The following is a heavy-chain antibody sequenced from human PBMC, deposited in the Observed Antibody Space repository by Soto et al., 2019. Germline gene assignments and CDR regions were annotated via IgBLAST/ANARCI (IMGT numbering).Heavy chain of an antibody. CDR1: GGSISSESYF. D-gene: IGHD2-15*01. Sequence: QLQLQESGPGLAKPSETLSLTCTVSGGSISSESYFWGWVRQPPGKGLEWVGTISYSGSPFFNPSLRGRATLSVDTSQNQFSLRLSAVTAADSAVYFCAALLGHCSGGTCFFRWFDTWGQGSLVTVSS. J-gene: IGHJ5*02. V-gene: IGHV4-39*01. CDR2: ISYSGSP. CDR3: AALLGHCSGGTCFFRWFDT.